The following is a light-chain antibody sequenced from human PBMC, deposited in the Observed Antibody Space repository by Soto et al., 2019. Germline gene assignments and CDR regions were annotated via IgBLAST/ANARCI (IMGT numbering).Light chain of an antibody. CDR2: EVS. J-gene: IGLJ1*01. V-gene: IGLV2-14*01. CDR1: SSDLGSYDH. Sequence: QSVLTQPASVSGSPGQSITISCSGTSSDLGSYDHVAWYQQFPGKTPKLMIYEVSNRPSGVSSRFSGSKSGNTASLTISGLQAEDEADYYCISYTGSSTSYVFGSGTKVTVL. CDR3: ISYTGSSTSYV.